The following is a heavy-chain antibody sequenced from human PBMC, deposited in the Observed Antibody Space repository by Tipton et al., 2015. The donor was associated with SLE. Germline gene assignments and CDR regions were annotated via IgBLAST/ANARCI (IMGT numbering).Heavy chain of an antibody. CDR3: ARDSGTGAFDI. CDR1: GFTFSSYA. Sequence: SLRLSCAASGFTFSSYAMHWVRQAPGKGLEWVAVISYDGSNKYYADSVKGRFTISRDNSKNKLYLQMNSLRAEDTAVYYCARDSGTGAFDIWGQGTMVTVSS. CDR2: ISYDGSNK. J-gene: IGHJ3*02. V-gene: IGHV3-30*04. D-gene: IGHD5-12*01.